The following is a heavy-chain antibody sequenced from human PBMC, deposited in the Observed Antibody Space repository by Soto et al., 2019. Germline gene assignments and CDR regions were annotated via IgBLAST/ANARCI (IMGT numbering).Heavy chain of an antibody. V-gene: IGHV4-59*01. J-gene: IGHJ4*02. Sequence: QVQLQESGPGLVKPSETLSLTCTVSGGSISSYYWSWIRQPPGKGLEWIGYIYYSGSTNYNPSLKSRVTISVDTSKNQFSLKLSSVTAADTAVYYCARGVGRYSYGHYYFDYWGQGTLVNVSS. CDR3: ARGVGRYSYGHYYFDY. CDR1: GGSISSYY. D-gene: IGHD5-18*01. CDR2: IYYSGST.